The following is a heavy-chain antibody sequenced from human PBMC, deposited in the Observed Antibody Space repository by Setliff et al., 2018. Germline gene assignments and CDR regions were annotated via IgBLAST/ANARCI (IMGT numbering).Heavy chain of an antibody. D-gene: IGHD6-25*01. J-gene: IGHJ4*02. CDR2: INPNSGGT. V-gene: IGHV1-2*02. CDR1: GYTFTGYY. Sequence: ASVKVSCKASGYTFTGYYMHWVRQAPGQGLEWMGWINPNSGGTNYAQKFQGRVTMTRDTSISTAYMELSRLRSDDTAVYYCARDRGLEADVAFDYWGQGTQVTVSS. CDR3: ARDRGLEADVAFDY.